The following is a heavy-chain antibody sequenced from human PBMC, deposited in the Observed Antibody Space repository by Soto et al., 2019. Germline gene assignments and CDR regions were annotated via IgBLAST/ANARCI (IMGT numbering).Heavy chain of an antibody. D-gene: IGHD3-3*01. Sequence: SETLSLTCAVYGGSFSGYYWSWIRQPPGKGLEWIGEINHSGSTNYNPSLKSRVTISVDTSKNQFSLKLSSVTAADTALYYCARHWSGYYFDYWGQRTLVTVSS. CDR3: ARHWSGYYFDY. V-gene: IGHV4-34*01. CDR2: INHSGST. J-gene: IGHJ4*02. CDR1: GGSFSGYY.